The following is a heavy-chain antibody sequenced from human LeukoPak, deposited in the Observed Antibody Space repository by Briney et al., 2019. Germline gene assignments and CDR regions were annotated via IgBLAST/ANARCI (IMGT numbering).Heavy chain of an antibody. CDR1: GYSFTSYW. CDR2: IYPGDSDT. CDR3: ARLVRYCSSTSCNDQMYYFDY. Sequence: GESLKISCKGSGYSFTSYWIGWVRQMPGKGLEWMGIIYPGDSDTRYSPSFQGQVTISADKSISTAYLQWSSLKASDTAMYYCARLVRYCSSTSCNDQMYYFDYWGQGTLVTVSS. J-gene: IGHJ4*02. V-gene: IGHV5-51*01. D-gene: IGHD2-2*01.